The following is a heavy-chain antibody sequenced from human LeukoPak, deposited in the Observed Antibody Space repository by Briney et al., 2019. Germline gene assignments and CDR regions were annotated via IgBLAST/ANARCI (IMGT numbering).Heavy chain of an antibody. CDR3: AKDQGQAVVPRRFDN. Sequence: PGGTLRLSCAASGFMFSNFAMSWVRQAPGKGLEWVSTIYYSGGKTFSADSVKGRFTISRGNAKNTLYLQMNSLRAEDTAVYYCAKDQGQAVVPRRFDNWGQGTLVTVSS. V-gene: IGHV3-23*01. D-gene: IGHD2-2*01. CDR1: GFMFSNFA. J-gene: IGHJ4*02. CDR2: IYYSGGKT.